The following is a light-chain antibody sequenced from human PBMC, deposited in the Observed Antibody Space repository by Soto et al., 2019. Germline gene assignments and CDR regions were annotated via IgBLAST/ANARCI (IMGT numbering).Light chain of an antibody. CDR2: EVN. CDR3: SSYAGSNNYV. V-gene: IGLV2-8*01. CDR1: RSDVGGYNY. Sequence: QSVLTQPPSASGSPGQSVTISCTGTRSDVGGYNYVSWYQQHPGKAPKLMIYEVNQRPSGVPDRFSGSKSGTTASLTVSGLHSEDEADYYCSSYAGSNNYVFGTGTKVTVL. J-gene: IGLJ1*01.